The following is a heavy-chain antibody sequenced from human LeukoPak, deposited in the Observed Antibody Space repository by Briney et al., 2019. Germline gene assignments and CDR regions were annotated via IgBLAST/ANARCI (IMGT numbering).Heavy chain of an antibody. Sequence: GGSLRLSCAASGFTFSSYAMHWVRQAPGKGLEWVAVISYDGSNKYYADPVKGRFTISRDNSKNTLYLQMNSLRAEDTAVYYCARDSSSLDYWGQGTLVTVSS. V-gene: IGHV3-30*01. J-gene: IGHJ4*02. CDR2: ISYDGSNK. CDR3: ARDSSSLDY. D-gene: IGHD6-6*01. CDR1: GFTFSSYA.